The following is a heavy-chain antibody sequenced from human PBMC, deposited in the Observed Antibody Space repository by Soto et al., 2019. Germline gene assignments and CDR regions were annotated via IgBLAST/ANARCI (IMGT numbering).Heavy chain of an antibody. CDR1: GYTFTDYA. CDR2: INTGHGST. V-gene: IGHV1-3*04. Sequence: ASVKVSCKASGYTFTDYAIHWVRQAPGQRLEWMGWINTGHGSTDYSQKLQGRVTITRDTSASTAYMELSSLRSEDTALYYCARQGRRDSTDLYTWFDPWGQGTLVTVSS. J-gene: IGHJ5*02. CDR3: ARQGRRDSTDLYTWFDP. D-gene: IGHD2-15*01.